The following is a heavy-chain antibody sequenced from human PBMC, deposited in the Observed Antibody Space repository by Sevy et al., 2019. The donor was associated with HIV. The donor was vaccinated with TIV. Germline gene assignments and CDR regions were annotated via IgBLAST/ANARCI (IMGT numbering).Heavy chain of an antibody. CDR2: INPHNGNT. V-gene: IGHV1-18*01. CDR1: GYTFTNHG. CDR3: AREGSLVTMVI. D-gene: IGHD3-10*01. J-gene: IGHJ4*02. Sequence: ASVKVSCKASGYTFTNHGISWVRQAPGQGLEWMGWINPHNGNTKYAQKLQGRVTMTTDTSTNTAYMEVRSLRSDDTAVGDCAREGSLVTMVIWGQGTLVTVSS.